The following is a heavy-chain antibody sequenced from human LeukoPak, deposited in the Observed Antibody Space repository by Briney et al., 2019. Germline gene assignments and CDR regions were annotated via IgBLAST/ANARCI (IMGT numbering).Heavy chain of an antibody. Sequence: ASVKVSCKTSGYTFTGYYMHWVRQAPGQGLEWMGWINPNSGGTNYAKKFQGRVTMTRDTSISTAYMELSRLRSDDTAVFYCARGVATIDYWGQGTLVTVSS. CDR1: GYTFTGYY. CDR3: ARGVATIDY. D-gene: IGHD2-21*02. J-gene: IGHJ4*02. V-gene: IGHV1-2*02. CDR2: INPNSGGT.